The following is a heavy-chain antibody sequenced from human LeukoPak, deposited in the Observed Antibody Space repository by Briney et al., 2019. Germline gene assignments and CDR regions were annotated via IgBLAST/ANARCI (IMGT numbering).Heavy chain of an antibody. D-gene: IGHD3-9*01. CDR2: IYYSGST. J-gene: IGHJ5*02. V-gene: IGHV4-31*03. CDR1: GGSISSGGYY. CDR3: ARADEDILTGQTYNWFDP. Sequence: TSETLSLTCTVSGGSISSGGYYWSWIRQHPGKGLEWIGYIYYSGSTYYNPSLKSRVTISVDTSKNQFSLKLSSVTAADTAVYYCARADEDILTGQTYNWFDPWGQGTLVTVSS.